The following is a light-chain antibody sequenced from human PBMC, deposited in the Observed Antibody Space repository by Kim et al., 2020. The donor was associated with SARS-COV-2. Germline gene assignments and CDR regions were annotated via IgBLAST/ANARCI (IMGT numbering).Light chain of an antibody. CDR2: DTS. CDR1: QSFSRK. Sequence: VPPAERPTPSCRASQSFSRKLPWFQQKPGRAPRLLIYDTSTRATGTPARFSGSGSGTEFTLTISSLQSEYFAVYYCQQYYSWPLTFGGGTKVDIK. CDR3: QQYYSWPLT. J-gene: IGKJ4*01. V-gene: IGKV3-15*01.